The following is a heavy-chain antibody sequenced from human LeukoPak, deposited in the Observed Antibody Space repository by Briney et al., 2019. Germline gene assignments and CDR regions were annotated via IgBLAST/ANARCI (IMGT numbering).Heavy chain of an antibody. J-gene: IGHJ5*02. CDR3: ARGVAGFTGGPIWFDP. CDR1: GYSISSGYF. D-gene: IGHD2-15*01. V-gene: IGHV4-38-2*02. Sequence: PSETLSLTCTVSGYSISSGYFWGWIRQPPGKGPEWIGTIYHSGSTYYNASLESRVTISVDTSKNQFSLKLSSATAADTAVYYCARGVAGFTGGPIWFDPWGQGTLVTVSS. CDR2: IYHSGST.